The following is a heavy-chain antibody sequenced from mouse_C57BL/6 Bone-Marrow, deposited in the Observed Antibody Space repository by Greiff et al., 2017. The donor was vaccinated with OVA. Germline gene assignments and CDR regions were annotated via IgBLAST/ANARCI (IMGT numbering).Heavy chain of an antibody. Sequence: EVQLVESGGDLVKPGGSLKLSCAASGFTFSSYGMSWVRQTPDKRLEWVATISSGGSYTYYPDSVKGRFTISRDNAKNTLYLQMSSLQSEDTAMYYCARQIYYDYYFDYWGQGTTLTGSS. J-gene: IGHJ2*01. CDR3: ARQIYYDYYFDY. CDR1: GFTFSSYG. D-gene: IGHD2-4*01. CDR2: ISSGGSYT. V-gene: IGHV5-6*01.